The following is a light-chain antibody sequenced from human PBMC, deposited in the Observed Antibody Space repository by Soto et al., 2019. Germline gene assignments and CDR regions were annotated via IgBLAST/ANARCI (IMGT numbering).Light chain of an antibody. CDR3: QQYNSYSPT. CDR2: KAS. V-gene: IGKV1-5*03. Sequence: IQMTQSPSTLCASVGDRVTITCRASQSISVWLAWYQQKAGKAPNLLIYKASRLESGVPSRFSGSGSETEFTLTISGLQPGDSATYYCQQYNSYSPTFGQGTKVDIK. CDR1: QSISVW. J-gene: IGKJ1*01.